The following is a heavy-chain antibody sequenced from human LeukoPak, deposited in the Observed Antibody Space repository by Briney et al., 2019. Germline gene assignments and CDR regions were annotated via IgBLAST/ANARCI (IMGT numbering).Heavy chain of an antibody. CDR3: ARVGTSGWTSDY. D-gene: IGHD6-19*01. V-gene: IGHV3-48*04. CDR1: GFTFSIYS. Sequence: GGSLRLSCAASGFTFSIYSISWVRQAPGKGLEWLSYISSGSRTISYADSLKGRFTVSRDNAKNSVDLQMDSLRAEDTAVYYCARVGTSGWTSDYWGQGTPITVSS. CDR2: ISSGSRTI. J-gene: IGHJ4*02.